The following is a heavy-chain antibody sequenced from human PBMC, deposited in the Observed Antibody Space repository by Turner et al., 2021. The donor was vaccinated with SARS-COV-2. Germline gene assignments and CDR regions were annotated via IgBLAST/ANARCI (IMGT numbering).Heavy chain of an antibody. J-gene: IGHJ6*02. CDR3: ARDLLAYGMDV. D-gene: IGHD3-3*02. V-gene: IGHV3-53*04. Sequence: EVQLVESGGGWVKPGGSLSLTCPASGVTVSSNYMIWVRQAPGKGLEWVSVIYSGGSTFYADSVKGRFTISRHNSKNTLYLQMNSLRAEDTAVYYCARDLLAYGMDVWGQGTTVTVSS. CDR1: GVTVSSNY. CDR2: IYSGGST.